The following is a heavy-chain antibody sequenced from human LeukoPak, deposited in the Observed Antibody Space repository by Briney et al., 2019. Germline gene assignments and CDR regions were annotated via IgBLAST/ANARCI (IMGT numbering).Heavy chain of an antibody. Sequence: GRSLRLSCAASGFTFNDYAMHWVRHAPGKGLEWVSGISWNSGSIGYADSVKGRFTISRDNAKNSLYLQMNSLRAEDTALYYCAKVGLGSSWYYFDYWGQGTLVTVSS. CDR1: GFTFNDYA. J-gene: IGHJ4*02. D-gene: IGHD6-13*01. CDR2: ISWNSGSI. CDR3: AKVGLGSSWYYFDY. V-gene: IGHV3-9*01.